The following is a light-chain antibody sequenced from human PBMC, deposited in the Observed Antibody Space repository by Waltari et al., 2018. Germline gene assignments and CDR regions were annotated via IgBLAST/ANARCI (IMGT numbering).Light chain of an antibody. CDR3: QQAASFPLS. Sequence: DIQMTQSPSSVSPSIWDRVSLTCRASQGISSWLAWYQQKPGKAPKLLIYATSILHSGVPSRFSGSVSGTYFTLTITGLQPEDSAIYYCQQAASFPLSFGGGTKVEI. V-gene: IGKV1-12*01. J-gene: IGKJ4*01. CDR2: ATS. CDR1: QGISSW.